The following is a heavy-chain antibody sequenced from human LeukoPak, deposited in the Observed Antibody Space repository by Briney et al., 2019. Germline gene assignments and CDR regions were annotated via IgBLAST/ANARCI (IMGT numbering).Heavy chain of an antibody. Sequence: SETLSLTRTVSGGSISSYYWSWIRQPPGKGLEWIGYIYYSGSTNYNPSLKSRVTISVDTSKNQFSLKLSSVTAADTAVYYCARGGELKSNWFDPWGQGTLVTVSS. D-gene: IGHD1-26*01. CDR2: IYYSGST. CDR3: ARGGELKSNWFDP. CDR1: GGSISSYY. V-gene: IGHV4-59*08. J-gene: IGHJ5*02.